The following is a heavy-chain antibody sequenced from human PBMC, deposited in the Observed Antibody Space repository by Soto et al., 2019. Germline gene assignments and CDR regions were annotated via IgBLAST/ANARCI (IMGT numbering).Heavy chain of an antibody. CDR3: ARDYYDSSGYPDNDAFDI. Sequence: SETLSLTCAVSGGSISSSNWWSWVRQPPGKGLEWIGEIYHSGSTNYNPSLKSRVTISVDKSKNQFSLKLSSVTAADTAVYYCARDYYDSSGYPDNDAFDIWGQGXMVTVSS. V-gene: IGHV4-4*02. CDR2: IYHSGST. J-gene: IGHJ3*02. CDR1: GGSISSSNW. D-gene: IGHD3-22*01.